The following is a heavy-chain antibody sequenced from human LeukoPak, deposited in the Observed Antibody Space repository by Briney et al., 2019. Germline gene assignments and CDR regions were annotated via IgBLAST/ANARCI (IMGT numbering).Heavy chain of an antibody. D-gene: IGHD1-1*01. J-gene: IGHJ4*02. CDR3: AQGLAYIRFDN. Sequence: GGSLRLSCAASGFTVSSNYMSWVRQAPGKGLEWVSVIYSGSSTYYADSVKGRFTISRDNSKNTVYLQMDSLRFEDAAVYYCAQGLAYIRFDNWGQGTLVTVSS. CDR2: IYSGSST. V-gene: IGHV3-53*01. CDR1: GFTVSSNY.